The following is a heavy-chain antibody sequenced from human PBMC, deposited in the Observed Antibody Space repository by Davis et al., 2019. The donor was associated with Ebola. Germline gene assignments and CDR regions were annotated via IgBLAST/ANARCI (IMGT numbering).Heavy chain of an antibody. CDR2: IHYSGTT. CDR3: ARDPRSGWFDL. CDR1: GGSISSYY. V-gene: IGHV4-59*01. J-gene: IGHJ5*02. Sequence: GSLRLSCIVSGGSISSYYWNWIRQPPGRGLEWIGYIHYSGTTDYNPSLKSRVSMSVDTPNNQFSLTPTSVTAADTAVYYCARDPRSGWFDLWGLGTPVSVSS. D-gene: IGHD6-19*01.